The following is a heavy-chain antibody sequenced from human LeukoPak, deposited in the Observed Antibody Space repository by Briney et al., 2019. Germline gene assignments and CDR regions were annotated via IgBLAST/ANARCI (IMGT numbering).Heavy chain of an antibody. J-gene: IGHJ6*03. V-gene: IGHV4-59*08. Sequence: SETLSLTCTVSGDSIISYYWSWIRQPPGKGLEWIGYIYYTGSTNFNPSLKSRVTMSVDASKNQFSLKLSSVTAADTAVYYCARCGDSVYYYMDVWGKGTTVTVSS. CDR1: GDSIISYY. CDR3: ARCGDSVYYYMDV. CDR2: IYYTGST. D-gene: IGHD4-17*01.